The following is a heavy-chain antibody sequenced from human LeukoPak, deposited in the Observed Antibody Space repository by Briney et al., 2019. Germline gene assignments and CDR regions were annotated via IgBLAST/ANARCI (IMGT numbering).Heavy chain of an antibody. Sequence: GGSLRLSCAASGFTFSSYAMSWVRQAPGKGPEWVSGISNSGGGIIYYADSVKGRFTISRDYSKNTLYLQMFSLRAEDTAVYYCAKGGNGYRSNGVCSPRAVAAIDYRGQGTLVTVSS. CDR2: ISNSGGGII. V-gene: IGHV3-23*01. J-gene: IGHJ4*02. D-gene: IGHD2-8*01. CDR1: GFTFSSYA. CDR3: AKGGNGYRSNGVCSPRAVAAIDY.